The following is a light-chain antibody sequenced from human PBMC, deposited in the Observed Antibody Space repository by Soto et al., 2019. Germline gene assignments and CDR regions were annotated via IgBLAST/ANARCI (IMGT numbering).Light chain of an antibody. V-gene: IGKV3-11*01. CDR1: RNIYNN. Sequence: EVVLTQSPATLSLSPGERATLSCRASRNIYNNLAWYQHTPGQAPRLLIHDASQRASGIPARFSGSGSGTDFTLTISSLEPEDFAVYYCQQRANWPPLTFGGGTKVELK. CDR3: QQRANWPPLT. J-gene: IGKJ4*01. CDR2: DAS.